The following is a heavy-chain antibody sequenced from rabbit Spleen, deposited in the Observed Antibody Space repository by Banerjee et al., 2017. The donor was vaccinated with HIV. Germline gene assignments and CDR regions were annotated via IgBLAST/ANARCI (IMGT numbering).Heavy chain of an antibody. Sequence: QSLEESGGDLVKPGASLTLACTASGFSFSNSYWICWVRQAPGKGLEWIACIYAGDGNTYYASWAKGRFTISKTSSTTVTLQMAGLTAADTATYFCARDRGGGNSDDYSGLGLWGPGTLVTVS. J-gene: IGHJ4*01. CDR3: ARDRGGGNSDDYSGLGL. CDR1: GFSFSNSYW. V-gene: IGHV1S40*01. D-gene: IGHD1-1*01. CDR2: IYAGDGNT.